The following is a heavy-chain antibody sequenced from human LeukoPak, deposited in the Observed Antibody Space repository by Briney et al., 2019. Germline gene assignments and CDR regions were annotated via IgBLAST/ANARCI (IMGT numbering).Heavy chain of an antibody. D-gene: IGHD3-22*01. J-gene: IGHJ5*02. CDR1: GGSISSYY. CDR3: ARVVGFYDSSAFDL. Sequence: SETLSLTCTVSGGSISSYYWSWIRQPPGKGLEWIGHVYYTGSTNYNPSLNSRVTMSIDTSKNQFSLRLSSVTAADTAVYYCARVVGFYDSSAFDLWGQGTLVTVSS. CDR2: VYYTGST. V-gene: IGHV4-59*01.